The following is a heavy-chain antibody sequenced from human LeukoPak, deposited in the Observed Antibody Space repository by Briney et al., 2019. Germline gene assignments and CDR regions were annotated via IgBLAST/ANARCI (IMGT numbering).Heavy chain of an antibody. CDR1: GGSISSSGDY. CDR3: ARISYYGNYGFYLFDY. V-gene: IGHV4-39*01. J-gene: IGHJ4*02. CDR2: IYYTGSN. Sequence: TSETLSLTCTVSGGSISSSGDYWGWIRQPPGEGLEWIGTIYYTGSNQYNPSLKSRLTISVDTSRNQFSLNLSSVTAADTAVYYCARISYYGNYGFYLFDYWGQGILVTVSS. D-gene: IGHD3-22*01.